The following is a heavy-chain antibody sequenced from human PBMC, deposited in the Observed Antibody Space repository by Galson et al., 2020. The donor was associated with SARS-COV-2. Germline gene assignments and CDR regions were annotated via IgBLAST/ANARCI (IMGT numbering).Heavy chain of an antibody. J-gene: IGHJ4*02. V-gene: IGHV3-23*01. CDR1: VFTFSSFG. CDR3: AKVYDVTMVVAAAFGY. CDR2: ISGAGGNT. D-gene: IGHD3-22*01. Sequence: GGSLRLSCVASVFTFSSFGMNWVRQAPGKGLEWVAAISGAGGNTYYADSVKGRFTISRDNPKNTLYLQMNSLRAEDTALYYCAKVYDVTMVVAAAFGYWGQGTLLTVSS.